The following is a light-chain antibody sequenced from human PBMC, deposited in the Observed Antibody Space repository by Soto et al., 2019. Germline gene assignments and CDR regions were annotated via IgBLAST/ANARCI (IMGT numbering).Light chain of an antibody. CDR2: KDS. J-gene: IGLJ2*01. Sequence: SYELTQPSSVSVSPGQTARITCSGDVLAKKYARWFQQKPGQAPVLVIYKDSERPSGIPERFSGSSSGTTVTLTISGAQVEDEADYYCYSAADNKDVVFGGGTQLTVL. CDR1: VLAKKY. CDR3: YSAADNKDVV. V-gene: IGLV3-27*01.